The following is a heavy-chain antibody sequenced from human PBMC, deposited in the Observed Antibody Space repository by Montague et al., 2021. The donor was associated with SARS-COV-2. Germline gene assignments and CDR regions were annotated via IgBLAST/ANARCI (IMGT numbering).Heavy chain of an antibody. Sequence: SETRSLTCTVSGGSISSGNYYWGWIRHPPGKGLEWIGNMYYSGSTYYNPSLKSRVPISIDTSTNQFSLKLSSLTAADTAVYYCARDDIVLQGVTKGMDVWGQGTTVTVSS. V-gene: IGHV4-39*07. CDR1: GGSISSGNYY. D-gene: IGHD3-10*01. CDR2: MYYSGST. J-gene: IGHJ6*02. CDR3: ARDDIVLQGVTKGMDV.